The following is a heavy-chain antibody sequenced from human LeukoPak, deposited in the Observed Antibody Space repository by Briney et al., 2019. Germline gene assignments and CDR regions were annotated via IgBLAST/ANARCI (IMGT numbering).Heavy chain of an antibody. CDR1: GYSFTSLF. CDR3: ARDRARVGTKDDAFDV. V-gene: IGHV1-46*01. CDR2: IDPSGGTT. D-gene: IGHD3-10*01. J-gene: IGHJ3*01. Sequence: ASVKVSCKASGYSFTSLFMHWVRQASGQPPEWMGAIDPSGGTTRYAQKFQGRITMTRDTSTSTVHLELSSLRYDDTDVYYCARDRARVGTKDDAFDVWGQGTMVIVSS.